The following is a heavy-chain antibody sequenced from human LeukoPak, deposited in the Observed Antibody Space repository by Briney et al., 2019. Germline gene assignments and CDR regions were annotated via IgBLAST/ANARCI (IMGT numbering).Heavy chain of an antibody. V-gene: IGHV3-23*01. Sequence: PGGSLSLSCAASGFTCSSSAMMWVRQAQGKGLEWVSSISGSGSGGSTYYADSVKGRFTISRDNSKNTLYLQTNSLRAEDTAVYYCAKSGYIRFDCWGQGTLVTVSS. D-gene: IGHD5-24*01. CDR2: ISGSGSGGST. CDR1: GFTCSSSA. J-gene: IGHJ4*02. CDR3: AKSGYIRFDC.